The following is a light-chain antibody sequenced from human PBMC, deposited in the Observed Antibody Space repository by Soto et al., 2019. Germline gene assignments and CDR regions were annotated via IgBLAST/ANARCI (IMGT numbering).Light chain of an antibody. CDR1: QSISSY. V-gene: IGKV1-6*01. CDR2: AAS. Sequence: SQITTSPSSLSASVGARVTITCRASQSISSYLGWYQQKPGKAPKLLIYAASSLQSGVPSRFSGSASGTDFTLTISSLQPEDFATYYCLQDYSYPWTFGQGTKVDIK. J-gene: IGKJ1*01. CDR3: LQDYSYPWT.